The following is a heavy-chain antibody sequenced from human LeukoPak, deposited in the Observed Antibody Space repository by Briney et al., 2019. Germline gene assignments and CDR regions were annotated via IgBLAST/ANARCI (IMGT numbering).Heavy chain of an antibody. CDR1: GFTLSRFA. Sequence: GGSLSLSCAASGFTLSRFAMNWVRQAPGKGLEWVATIIDNGDRTYYADSVRGRFTLSRDNSNNTLSLQMNSLRAEDTATYYCSKGITLVRGFTDFDYWGQGTLVTVSS. V-gene: IGHV3-23*01. CDR3: SKGITLVRGFTDFDY. J-gene: IGHJ4*02. D-gene: IGHD3-10*01. CDR2: IIDNGDRT.